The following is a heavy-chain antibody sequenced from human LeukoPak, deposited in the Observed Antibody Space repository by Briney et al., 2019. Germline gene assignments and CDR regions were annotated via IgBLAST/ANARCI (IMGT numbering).Heavy chain of an antibody. CDR3: ARNSIAVAGMADNWFDP. J-gene: IGHJ5*02. D-gene: IGHD6-19*01. CDR1: GGSISSGSHY. V-gene: IGHV4-61*02. Sequence: SETLSLTCTVSGGSISSGSHYWSWIRQPAGKGLEWIGRIYTSGSTNYNPSLKGRVTISVDTSKNQFSLKLSSVTAADTAVYYCARNSIAVAGMADNWFDPWGQGTLVTVSS. CDR2: IYTSGST.